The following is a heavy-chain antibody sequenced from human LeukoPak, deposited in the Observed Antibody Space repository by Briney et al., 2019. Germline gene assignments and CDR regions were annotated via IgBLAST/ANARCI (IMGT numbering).Heavy chain of an antibody. CDR2: IYYRRST. V-gene: IGHV4-39*01. CDR3: ARDRACSNGVCSYFDY. Sequence: PSETLSLTCTVSGGSISSSSYYWGWIRQPPGKGLEWIGSIYYRRSTYYNPSLKSRVTVSADTSKNQFSLKLTSVTAADTAVYYCARDRACSNGVCSYFDYWGQGTVVTVSS. D-gene: IGHD2-8*01. J-gene: IGHJ4*02. CDR1: GGSISSSSYY.